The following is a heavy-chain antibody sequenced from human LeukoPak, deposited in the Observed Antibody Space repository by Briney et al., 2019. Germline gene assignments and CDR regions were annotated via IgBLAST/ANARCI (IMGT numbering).Heavy chain of an antibody. Sequence: GGSLRLSCAASGFTFSNYAMRWVRQAPGKGLEWVSSISSRSTYIYYADSVKGRFTISRDNAKNSLYLQMNSLRAEDTAVYYCAELGITMIGGVWGKGTTVTISS. J-gene: IGHJ6*04. CDR2: ISSRSTYI. V-gene: IGHV3-21*01. CDR1: GFTFSNYA. CDR3: AELGITMIGGV. D-gene: IGHD3-10*02.